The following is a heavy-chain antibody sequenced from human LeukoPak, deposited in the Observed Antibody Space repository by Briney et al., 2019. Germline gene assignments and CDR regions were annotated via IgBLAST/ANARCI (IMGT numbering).Heavy chain of an antibody. CDR3: AAGSTWYCFDY. J-gene: IGHJ4*02. D-gene: IGHD6-13*01. CDR1: GFTFSSYA. CDR2: IGGSGGST. V-gene: IGHV3-23*01. Sequence: GGSLRLSCAASGFTFSSYAMSWVRQAPGKGLEWVSAIGGSGGSTYYADSVKGRFTISRDNSKNTLFLQMNSLRPEDTALYYCAAGSTWYCFDYWGQGTLVTVSS.